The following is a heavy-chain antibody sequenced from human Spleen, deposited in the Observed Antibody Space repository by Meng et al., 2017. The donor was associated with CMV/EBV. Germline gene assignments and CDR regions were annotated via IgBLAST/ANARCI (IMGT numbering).Heavy chain of an antibody. J-gene: IGHJ3*02. CDR3: ARVRSYAGGVFDI. V-gene: IGHV4-34*01. CDR1: GGSFSGYY. CDR2: INHSGNT. D-gene: IGHD2-8*02. Sequence: SETLSLTCAVYGGSFSGYYWSWIRQPPGKGLEWIGKINHSGNTKYNPSIKSRVTLSADTSKNQFSLKLSSVTAADTAVYYCARVRSYAGGVFDIWGQGTMVTVSS.